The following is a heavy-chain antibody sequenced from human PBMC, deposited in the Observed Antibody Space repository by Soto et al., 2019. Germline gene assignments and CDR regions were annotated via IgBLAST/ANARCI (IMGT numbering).Heavy chain of an antibody. CDR3: ARDSSAALPAYYFDY. V-gene: IGHV1-46*01. J-gene: IGHJ4*02. CDR1: GYTFTSYY. D-gene: IGHD2-2*01. CDR2: INPSGGST. Sequence: ASVKVSCKASGYTFTSYYMHWVRQAPGQGLEWMGIINPSGGSTSYAQKFQGRVTMTRDMSTSTVYMELSSLRSEDTAVYYCARDSSAALPAYYFDYWGQGTLVTVSS.